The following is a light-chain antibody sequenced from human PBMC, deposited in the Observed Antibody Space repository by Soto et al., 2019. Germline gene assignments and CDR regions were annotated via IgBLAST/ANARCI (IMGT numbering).Light chain of an antibody. CDR2: EVS. CDR1: SSDVGSYNY. J-gene: IGLJ1*01. Sequence: QSALTQPTSVSGSPGQSITISCTGTSSDVGSYNYVSWYQQHPGKAPKLMIYEVSNRPSGVSNRFSGSKSGSTASLTISGLQAEDEADYYCSSYTSSSTPYVFGTGTKATVL. V-gene: IGLV2-14*01. CDR3: SSYTSSSTPYV.